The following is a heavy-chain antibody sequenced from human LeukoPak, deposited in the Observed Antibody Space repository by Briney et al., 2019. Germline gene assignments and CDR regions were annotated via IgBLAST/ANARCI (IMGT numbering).Heavy chain of an antibody. CDR1: GFTFSSYA. CDR2: ISGRGDTT. Sequence: GGSLRLSCAASGFTFSSYAMSWVRQAPGKGLEWVSAISGRGDTTYYADSVKGRFTISRDNSKSTLYLQMNSLRAEDTAVYYCARGELSPADYWGQGTLVTVSS. CDR3: ARGELSPADY. V-gene: IGHV3-23*01. J-gene: IGHJ4*02. D-gene: IGHD3-16*02.